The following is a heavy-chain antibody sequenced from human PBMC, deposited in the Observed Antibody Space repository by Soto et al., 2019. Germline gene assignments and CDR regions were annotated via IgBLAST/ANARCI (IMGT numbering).Heavy chain of an antibody. CDR3: ARDVVAGRSGWYDY. D-gene: IGHD6-19*01. CDR1: GYTFTSYA. V-gene: IGHV1-3*05. Sequence: QVQLVQSGAEEKKPGASVKVSCKASGYTFTSYAMHWVRQAPGQRLEWMGWINAGNGNTKYSQKFQGRVTITRDTAASTAYMELSSLRSEDTAVYYGARDVVAGRSGWYDYWGQGPLVTVSS. CDR2: INAGNGNT. J-gene: IGHJ4*02.